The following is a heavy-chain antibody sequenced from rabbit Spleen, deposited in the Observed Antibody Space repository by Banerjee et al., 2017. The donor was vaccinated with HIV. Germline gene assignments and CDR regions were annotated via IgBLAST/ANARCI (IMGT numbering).Heavy chain of an antibody. CDR1: GFSFSSNW. Sequence: LEESGGGLVKPGGTLTLTCTVSGFSFSSNWICWVRQAPGKGLEWVVCIDTNYGDTDYANWPKGRFTISKTSSTTVTLQMTSLTAADTATYFCARNYVNAFDPWGQGTLVTVS. CDR2: IDTNYGDT. V-gene: IGHV1S45*01. D-gene: IGHD1-1*01. J-gene: IGHJ2*01. CDR3: ARNYVNAFDP.